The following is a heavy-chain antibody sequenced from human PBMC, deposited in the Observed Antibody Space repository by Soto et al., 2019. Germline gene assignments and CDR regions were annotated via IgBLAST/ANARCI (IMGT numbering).Heavy chain of an antibody. J-gene: IGHJ4*02. CDR3: ASVIRQQFRYFDY. CDR1: GGSISSNSYY. Sequence: PSETLSLTCTVSGGSISSNSYYWGWIRQPPGKGLEWIGSIYYTGNTYYNPSLKSRVTMSTDTPNNQFSLKLSSVTAADTAVYYCASVIRQQFRYFDYWGQGTLVTVSS. V-gene: IGHV4-39*01. CDR2: IYYTGNT. D-gene: IGHD6-13*01.